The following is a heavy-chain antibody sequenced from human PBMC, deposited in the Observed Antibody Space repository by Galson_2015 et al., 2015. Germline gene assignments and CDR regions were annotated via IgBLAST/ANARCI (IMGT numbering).Heavy chain of an antibody. CDR3: VKEHFDFGVNGFDY. D-gene: IGHD3-9*01. CDR1: GFTFSSYG. V-gene: IGHV3-30*18. CDR2: RSYEGSNK. Sequence: SLRLCYAASGFTFSSYGMHWVRQAAGKGLGWVEDRSYEGSNKYYADSVKVRFTISRANSKNTLYLQMDSLLAEDTAVYYCVKEHFDFGVNGFDYWGQGTLVTVSS. J-gene: IGHJ4*02.